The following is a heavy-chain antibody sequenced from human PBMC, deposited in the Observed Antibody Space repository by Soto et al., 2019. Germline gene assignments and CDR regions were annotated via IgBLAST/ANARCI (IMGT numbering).Heavy chain of an antibody. CDR3: AKYNTNSGWYVTTDY. V-gene: IGHV3-9*03. J-gene: IGHJ4*02. CDR2: ISWNSGSI. CDR1: GFTFGDYA. Sequence: HPXEFLRLSCAASGFTFGDYAMQGVRQAPGKGLEWVSAISWNSGSIDYADSVKGRFTISRDNAKNSLYLQMNSLRAEDMALYYCAKYNTNSGWYVTTDYWGQGTRVTVSS. D-gene: IGHD6-19*01.